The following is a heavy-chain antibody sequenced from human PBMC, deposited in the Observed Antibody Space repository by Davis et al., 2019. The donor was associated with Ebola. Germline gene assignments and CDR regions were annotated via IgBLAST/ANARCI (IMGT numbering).Heavy chain of an antibody. Sequence: MPSETLSLTCTVSGGSISSYYWSWIRQPPGKGLEWIGYIYYSGSTNYNPSLKSRVTISVDTSKNQFSLKLSSVTAADTAVYYCARVGNYYDSSGSLYYYYYGMDVWGQGTTVTVSS. CDR2: IYYSGST. D-gene: IGHD3-22*01. V-gene: IGHV4-59*08. J-gene: IGHJ6*02. CDR3: ARVGNYYDSSGSLYYYYYGMDV. CDR1: GGSISSYY.